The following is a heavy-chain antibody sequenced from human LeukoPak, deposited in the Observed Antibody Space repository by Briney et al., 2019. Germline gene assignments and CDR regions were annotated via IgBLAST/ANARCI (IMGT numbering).Heavy chain of an antibody. D-gene: IGHD7-27*01. CDR1: GYTFTGYY. Sequence: ASVKVSCKASGYTFTGYYMHWVRQATGQGLEWMGWLNPNSGNTGYAQKFQGRVTMTRNTSISTAYMELSSLRSEDTAVYYCARGRDSGDYFDYWGQGTLVTVSS. V-gene: IGHV1-8*02. CDR2: LNPNSGNT. CDR3: ARGRDSGDYFDY. J-gene: IGHJ4*02.